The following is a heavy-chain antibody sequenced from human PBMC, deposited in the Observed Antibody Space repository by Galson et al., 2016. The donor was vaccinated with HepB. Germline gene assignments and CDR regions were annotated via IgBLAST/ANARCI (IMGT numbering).Heavy chain of an antibody. J-gene: IGHJ1*01. CDR1: GFTFSRFW. V-gene: IGHV3-7*03. Sequence: SLRLSCAASGFTFSRFWMHWVRQASGKGLEWVASIKEDGSKSFYADSVKGRFTISRDNVENSLSLQMNSLRAEDTAVYYCARYGDKAGWNFHQWGQGTLVTVSS. CDR3: ARYGDKAGWNFHQ. CDR2: IKEDGSKS. D-gene: IGHD6-19*01.